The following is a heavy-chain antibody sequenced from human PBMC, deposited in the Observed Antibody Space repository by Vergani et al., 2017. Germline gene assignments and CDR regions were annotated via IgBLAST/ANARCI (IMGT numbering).Heavy chain of an antibody. CDR3: ARDRLLFSRYDHYMDV. CDR2: TWYDGNNK. D-gene: IGHD5-18*01. Sequence: QVQLVESGGGVVQPGRSLRLSCAASGFTFNQYGMHWVRQAPGKGLEWVAVTWYDGNNKYYADSVKGRFTISRDNSKNTLYLQMNSLRAEDTAVYYCARDRLLFSRYDHYMDVWGKGTTVTVSS. J-gene: IGHJ6*03. V-gene: IGHV3-33*01. CDR1: GFTFNQYG.